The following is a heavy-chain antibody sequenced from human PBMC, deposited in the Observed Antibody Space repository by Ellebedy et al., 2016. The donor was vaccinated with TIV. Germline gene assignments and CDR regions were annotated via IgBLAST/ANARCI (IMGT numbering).Heavy chain of an antibody. Sequence: GESLKISCAASGFTFSSYHVNWVRQAPGKGLEWVLFISSSSNYIYYADSVKGRFTISRDNAKHSLFLEVNSLRAEDTAVYYCVRSDTRRYGDFWGQGTLVTVSS. CDR3: VRSDTRRYGDF. CDR2: ISSSSNYI. J-gene: IGHJ4*02. CDR1: GFTFSSYH. D-gene: IGHD4-17*01. V-gene: IGHV3-21*01.